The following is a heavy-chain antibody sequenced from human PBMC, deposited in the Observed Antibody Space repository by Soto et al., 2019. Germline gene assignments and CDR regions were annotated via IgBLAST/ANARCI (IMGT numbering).Heavy chain of an antibody. CDR2: FDPEGGET. V-gene: IGHV1-24*01. CDR1: GYTLSELS. J-gene: IGHJ3*01. CDR3: ATQMEWEAFDV. D-gene: IGHD1-1*01. Sequence: QVQLIQSGAEVMKPGASLKVSCKVSGYTLSELSIHWVRQAPGEGLEWVGGFDPEGGETFYAQRFQGRVAMTEDTSTDTAYMELSSLRSDGTALYYCATQMEWEAFDVWGQGTLVTVSS.